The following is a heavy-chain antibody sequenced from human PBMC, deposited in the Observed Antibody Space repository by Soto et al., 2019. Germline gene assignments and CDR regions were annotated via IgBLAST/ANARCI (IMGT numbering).Heavy chain of an antibody. Sequence: SENLCLTCTDSGGLASRGSYLLSWVRQPPGKGLEWIGYFYYSGSTKYNPSLKSRVTILEDTSKNQFSLKLNSVTAADTAVYYCAREGRMGTFDYWGHGALVTVS. CDR3: AREGRMGTFDY. J-gene: IGHJ4*01. V-gene: IGHV4-61*01. D-gene: IGHD1-1*01. CDR2: FYYSGST. CDR1: GGLASRGSYL.